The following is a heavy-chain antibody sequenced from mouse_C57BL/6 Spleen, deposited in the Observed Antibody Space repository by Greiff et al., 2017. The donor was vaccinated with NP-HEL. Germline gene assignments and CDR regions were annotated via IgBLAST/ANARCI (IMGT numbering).Heavy chain of an antibody. V-gene: IGHV1-50*01. CDR2: IDPSDSYT. J-gene: IGHJ1*03. CDR3: ARRWDSHWYFDV. D-gene: IGHD4-1*01. CDR1: GYTFTSYW. Sequence: QVQLQQPGAELVKPGASVKLSCKASGYTFTSYWMQWVKQRPGQGLEWIGEIDPSDSYTNYNQKFKGKATLTVDTSSSTAYMQLSSLTSEDSAVYYCARRWDSHWYFDVWGTGTTVTVAS.